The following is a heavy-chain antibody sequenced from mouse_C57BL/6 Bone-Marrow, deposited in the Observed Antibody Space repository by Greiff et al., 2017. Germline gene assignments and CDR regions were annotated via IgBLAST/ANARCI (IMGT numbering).Heavy chain of an antibody. V-gene: IGHV1-39*01. CDR1: GYSFNDYN. CDR3: ARSGYYGSSYFDY. J-gene: IGHJ2*01. Sequence: VQLQQSGPELVKPGASVKISCKASGYSFNDYNMNWVKQSNGKSLEWIGVINPNYGTTSYNQKFKGKATLTVDQSSSTAYMQLNSLTSEDSAVYYGARSGYYGSSYFDYWGQGTTLTVSS. D-gene: IGHD1-1*01. CDR2: INPNYGTT.